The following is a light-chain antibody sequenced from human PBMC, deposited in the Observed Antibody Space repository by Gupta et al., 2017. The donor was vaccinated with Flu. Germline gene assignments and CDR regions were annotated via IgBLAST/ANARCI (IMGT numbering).Light chain of an antibody. CDR3: LQRNFPLT. J-gene: IGKJ4*01. CDR2: DAS. Sequence: EIVLTQSPATLSLSPGERATLPCRASQGIDNYLAWYQQKPGQAPRLVIYDASNSARGIPVRFSGSGSGTDFIFTISSRETEDCAVYYGLQRNFPLTFGGGTKVEIK. V-gene: IGKV3-11*01. CDR1: QGIDNY.